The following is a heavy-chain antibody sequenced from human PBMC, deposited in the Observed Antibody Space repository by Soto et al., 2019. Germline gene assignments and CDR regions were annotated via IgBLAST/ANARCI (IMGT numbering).Heavy chain of an antibody. CDR2: INPSGGST. J-gene: IGHJ4*02. D-gene: IGHD3-22*01. CDR1: GYTFTSYY. Sequence: ASVKVSCKASGYTFTSYYTHWVRQAPGQGLEWMGIINPSGGSTGYAQKFQGRVTMTRDTSTSTVYMELSSLRSEDTAVYYCARGSYYYDGSGHCIYDFWGQGSLVIVSS. V-gene: IGHV1-46*03. CDR3: ARGSYYYDGSGHCIYDF.